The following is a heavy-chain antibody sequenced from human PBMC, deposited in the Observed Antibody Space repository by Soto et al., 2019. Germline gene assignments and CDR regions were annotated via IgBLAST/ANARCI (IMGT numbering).Heavy chain of an antibody. J-gene: IGHJ4*02. V-gene: IGHV1-69*02. D-gene: IGHD3-10*01. Sequence: SVKVSCKASGGTFSSYTISWVRQAPGQGLEWMGRIILILGIANYAQKFQGRVTITADKSTSTAYMELSSLRSEDTAVYYCATNRITMVRGVTPFDYWGQGTLVTVSS. CDR3: ATNRITMVRGVTPFDY. CDR2: IILILGIA. CDR1: GGTFSSYT.